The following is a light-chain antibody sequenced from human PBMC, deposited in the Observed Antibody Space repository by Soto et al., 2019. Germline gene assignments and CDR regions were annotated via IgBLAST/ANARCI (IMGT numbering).Light chain of an antibody. J-gene: IGKJ4*01. CDR2: DAS. Sequence: EIVLTQSPHTLSLSPGERATLSCRASQSVSSYLAWYQQKPGQAPRLLIYDASNRATGIPARFSGSGSGTDFTLTISSLEPEDFAVYYCQQRSNWLFTFGGGTKVEIK. CDR3: QQRSNWLFT. CDR1: QSVSSY. V-gene: IGKV3-11*01.